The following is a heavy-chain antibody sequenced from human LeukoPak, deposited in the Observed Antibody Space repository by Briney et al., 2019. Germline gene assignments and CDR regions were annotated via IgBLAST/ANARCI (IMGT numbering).Heavy chain of an antibody. CDR1: GFTFDDYA. CDR2: ISWNSGSI. J-gene: IGHJ4*02. D-gene: IGHD6-13*01. CDR3: XXXIRAAXXXXSFDY. V-gene: IGHV3-9*01. Sequence: PGGSLRLSCAASGFTFDDYAMHWVRQAPGKGLEWVSGISWNSGSIGYXXSXXXRFTISRDNAKNSLYLQMNSLRAEDTALYYRXXXIRAAXXXXSFDYWGQGTLVTVPS.